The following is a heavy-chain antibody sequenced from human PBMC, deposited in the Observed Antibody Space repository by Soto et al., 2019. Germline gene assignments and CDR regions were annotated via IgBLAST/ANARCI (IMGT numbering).Heavy chain of an antibody. V-gene: IGHV1-18*04. Sequence: QVQLVQSGAEVKKPGASVKVSCKTSGYTFTTYGVSWVRQAPGQGLEGMGWISAYNGNTNYAQKLQGRVTMTTDTSTSTAYMELRGLRSDATAVYYCARDRYYYGSGSYYISWFDPWGQGTLVTVSS. J-gene: IGHJ5*02. CDR2: ISAYNGNT. CDR3: ARDRYYYGSGSYYISWFDP. D-gene: IGHD3-10*01. CDR1: GYTFTTYG.